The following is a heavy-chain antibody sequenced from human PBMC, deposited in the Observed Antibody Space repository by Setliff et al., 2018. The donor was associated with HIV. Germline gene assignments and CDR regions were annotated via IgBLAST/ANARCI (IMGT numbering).Heavy chain of an antibody. CDR2: INHSGNS. CDR3: ARAAAGNTGPFDL. J-gene: IGHJ4*02. V-gene: IGHV4-34*01. Sequence: SETLSLTCAVYGGSFNGYSWTWIRQPPGKGLEWIGGINHSGNSYYNPSLKSRVSMSLDTSKNQFSLKLSSVTAADTAVYYCARAAAGNTGPFDLWGQGSPVTVSS. CDR1: GGSFNGYS. D-gene: IGHD4-17*01.